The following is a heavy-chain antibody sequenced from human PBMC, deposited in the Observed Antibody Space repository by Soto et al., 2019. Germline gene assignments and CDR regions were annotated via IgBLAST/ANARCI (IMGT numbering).Heavy chain of an antibody. D-gene: IGHD3-22*01. J-gene: IGHJ5*01. Sequence: PGESLKISCQGYGYNFADYWIGWVRQMPGKGLEWLGIVNPEDSDTRYSPSCQGQVTISADKSISTAYLQWRTLKASDTAMYYCARHGKYYYDKSVSDSWGQGTLVTVSS. V-gene: IGHV5-51*01. CDR1: GYNFADYW. CDR3: ARHGKYYYDKSVSDS. CDR2: VNPEDSDT.